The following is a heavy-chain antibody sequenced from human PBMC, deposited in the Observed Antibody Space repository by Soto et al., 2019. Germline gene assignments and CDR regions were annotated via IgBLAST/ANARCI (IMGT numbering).Heavy chain of an antibody. J-gene: IGHJ4*02. D-gene: IGHD2-15*01. CDR2: VSVPSGDT. Sequence: ASVKVSCKASGYSFSSFGISWVRQAPGQGLEWVGWVSVPSGDTSSAQNFQGRVTVTTDTSTSTAYMEVGSLRSDYTAVYYCARTCRSGGSCYLEYWGEGTLVTVSS. CDR3: ARTCRSGGSCYLEY. V-gene: IGHV1-18*01. CDR1: GYSFSSFG.